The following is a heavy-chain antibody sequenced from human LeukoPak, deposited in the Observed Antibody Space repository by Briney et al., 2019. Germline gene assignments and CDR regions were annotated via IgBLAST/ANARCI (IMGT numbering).Heavy chain of an antibody. CDR2: IRSKANSYAT. V-gene: IGHV3-73*01. Sequence: GGSLRLSCAASGFTFSGSAMHWVRQASGKGLEWVGRIRSKANSYATAYAASVKGRFTISRDDSKNTAYLQMNSLNTEDTAVYYCTSTFSSSYYFDYWGQGTLVTVSS. CDR1: GFTFSGSA. CDR3: TSTFSSSYYFDY. J-gene: IGHJ4*02. D-gene: IGHD6-6*01.